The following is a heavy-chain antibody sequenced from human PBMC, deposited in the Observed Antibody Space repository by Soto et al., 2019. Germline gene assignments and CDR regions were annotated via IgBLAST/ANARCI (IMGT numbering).Heavy chain of an antibody. CDR3: AHGRGRTAARDEAYDV. V-gene: IGHV2-5*02. Sequence: QITLKESGPTLVIPTQTLTLTCVFSGFSLRNSGEGVGWIRQPPGKSPEWLALIYWDDNQRYSPSLRSRLTLTKDTSKSQVVFTRTNMDLVDTATYSCAHGRGRTAARDEAYDVWGQGTLVVVSS. CDR1: GFSLRNSGEG. D-gene: IGHD6-6*01. CDR2: IYWDDNQ. J-gene: IGHJ3*01.